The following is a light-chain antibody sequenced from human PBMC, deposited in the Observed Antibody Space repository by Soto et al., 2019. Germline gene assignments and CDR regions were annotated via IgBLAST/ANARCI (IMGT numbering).Light chain of an antibody. V-gene: IGKV1-39*01. CDR2: AAS. J-gene: IGKJ1*01. Sequence: IQMTQSPSSLSASVGDRVTITCRASQGISTYLNWYQQKPGKAPKLLIYAASSLQSGVPSRFSGSGSETEFTLTISSLQPEDFATYSCQQSYSTTWTFGQGTKVEIK. CDR1: QGISTY. CDR3: QQSYSTTWT.